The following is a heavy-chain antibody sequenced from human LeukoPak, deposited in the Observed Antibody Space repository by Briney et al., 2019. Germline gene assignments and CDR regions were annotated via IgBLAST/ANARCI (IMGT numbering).Heavy chain of an antibody. D-gene: IGHD3-10*01. J-gene: IGHJ4*02. V-gene: IGHV1-3*03. Sequence: ASVKVSCKASGYTFTSYAMHWVRQAPGQRLEWMGWINAGTGNTKYSQEFQGRVTITSDTSASTAYMELSSLRSEDMAVYYCAREASEGMVASLAFDYWGQGTLVTVSS. CDR2: INAGTGNT. CDR3: AREASEGMVASLAFDY. CDR1: GYTFTSYA.